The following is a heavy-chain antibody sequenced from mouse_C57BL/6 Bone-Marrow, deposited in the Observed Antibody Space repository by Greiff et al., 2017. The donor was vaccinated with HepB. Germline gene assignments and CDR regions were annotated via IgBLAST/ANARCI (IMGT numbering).Heavy chain of an antibody. CDR3: ARLDDGYYEPAAY. CDR1: GYTFTSYR. CDR2: INPSSGDT. J-gene: IGHJ3*01. V-gene: IGHV1-4*01. Sequence: QVQLQQSGAELARPGASVKMSCKASGYTFTSYRMHWVKQRPGQGLEWIGYINPSSGDTKYNQKFKDKATLTADKSSSTAYMQLSSLTSEDSAVYYCARLDDGYYEPAAYWGQGTLVTVSA. D-gene: IGHD2-3*01.